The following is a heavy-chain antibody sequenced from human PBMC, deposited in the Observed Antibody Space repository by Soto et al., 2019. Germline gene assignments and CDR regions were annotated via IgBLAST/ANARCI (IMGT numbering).Heavy chain of an antibody. CDR3: AKIPSPGMIFGAGS. CDR1: GFIFRNHV. V-gene: IGHV3-23*05. D-gene: IGHD3-3*01. CDR2: IDNSGDGS. J-gene: IGHJ5*02. Sequence: EVQLLESGGGLVQPGGSLRLSCAASGFIFRNHVLNWVRQAPGKGLEWVSAIDNSGDGSFYADSVKGRFIISRDNSKDTVFLHMNNLRLEDTAFYYCAKIPSPGMIFGAGSWGQGTLVTVSS.